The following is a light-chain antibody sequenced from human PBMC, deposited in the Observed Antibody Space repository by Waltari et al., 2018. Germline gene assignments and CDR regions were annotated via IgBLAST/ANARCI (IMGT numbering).Light chain of an antibody. CDR1: QSVSRT. J-gene: IGKJ1*01. CDR3: QHYVRLPAT. CDR2: GAS. Sequence: PGERATLSCRASQSVSRTLAWYQQKPGQAPRLLIYGASSRATGIPDRFSGGGSGTDFSLTISRLEPEDFAVYYCQHYVRLPATFGQGTKVEIK. V-gene: IGKV3-20*01.